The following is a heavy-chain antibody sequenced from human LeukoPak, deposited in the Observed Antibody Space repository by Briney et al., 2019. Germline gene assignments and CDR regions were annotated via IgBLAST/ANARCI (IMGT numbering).Heavy chain of an antibody. CDR1: GYTFTSYG. D-gene: IGHD2-15*01. J-gene: IGHJ3*02. CDR2: ISAYNGNT. CDR3: AREQGGLLLPWRPGGVDAFDI. Sequence: ASVKVSCKASGYTFTSYGISWVRQAPGQGLEWMGWISAYNGNTNYAQKPQGRVTMATDTSTSTAYMELRSLRSDDTAVYSRAREQGGLLLPWRPGGVDAFDIWGQGTMVTVSS. V-gene: IGHV1-18*04.